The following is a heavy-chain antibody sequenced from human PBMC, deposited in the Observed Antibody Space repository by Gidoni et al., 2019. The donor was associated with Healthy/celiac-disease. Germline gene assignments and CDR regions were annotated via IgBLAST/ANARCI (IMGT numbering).Heavy chain of an antibody. CDR2: IKHSGST. D-gene: IGHD3-22*01. Sequence: QVQLQQWGAGLLKSSEALSHTCAAHGGSFSGYYWGWISQPPRKGLEWIGEIKHSGSTNYNPSLTSRVPISVKTSKNQCSLKLSSVTAANTAVYYCGREVGDSSGYYYGGWFDPWGQGTLVTVSS. J-gene: IGHJ5*02. V-gene: IGHV4-34*01. CDR1: GGSFSGYY. CDR3: GREVGDSSGYYYGGWFDP.